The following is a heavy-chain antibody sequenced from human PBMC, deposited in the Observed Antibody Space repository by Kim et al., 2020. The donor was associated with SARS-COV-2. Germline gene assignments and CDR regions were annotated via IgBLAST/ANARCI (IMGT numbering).Heavy chain of an antibody. V-gene: IGHV4-59*01. Sequence: IYYSGNANYNPSLKSRVTMSVDTSKNEISLKMTSVTAADTAVYYCTRRYDYWGQGTLVTVSS. CDR3: TRRYDY. CDR2: IYYSGNA. J-gene: IGHJ4*02.